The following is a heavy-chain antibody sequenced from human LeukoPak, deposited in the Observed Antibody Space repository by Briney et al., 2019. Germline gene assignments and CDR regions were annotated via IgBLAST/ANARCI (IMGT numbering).Heavy chain of an antibody. Sequence: GGSLRLSCAAFGFPLSSYAMSWVRQAPGKGLEWVAFIRYDGSNKYYADSVKGRFTISRDNSKNTLYLQMNSLRAEDTAVYYCAKENYDVLTGYSPAFDYWGQGTLVTVSS. CDR3: AKENYDVLTGYSPAFDY. CDR2: IRYDGSNK. V-gene: IGHV3-30*02. CDR1: GFPLSSYA. D-gene: IGHD3-9*01. J-gene: IGHJ4*02.